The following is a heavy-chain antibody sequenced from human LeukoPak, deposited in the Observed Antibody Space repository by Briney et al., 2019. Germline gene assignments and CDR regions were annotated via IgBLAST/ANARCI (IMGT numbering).Heavy chain of an antibody. J-gene: IGHJ4*02. Sequence: GGSLRLSCATSGFTFSSYRRHWVRQAPGKVVVWVSRINSDGSSTNYADSVKGRFTISRDNAKNTLYLQMNSLRAEDTAVYYCARDLSEYGWFGELYYWGQGTLVTVSS. D-gene: IGHD3-10*01. CDR2: INSDGSST. V-gene: IGHV3-74*01. CDR3: ARDLSEYGWFGELYY. CDR1: GFTFSSYR.